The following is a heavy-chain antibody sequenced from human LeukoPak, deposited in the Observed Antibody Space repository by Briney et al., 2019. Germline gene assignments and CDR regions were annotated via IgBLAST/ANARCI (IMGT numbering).Heavy chain of an antibody. J-gene: IGHJ4*02. V-gene: IGHV1-18*01. CDR1: GYTFTSYG. Sequence: ASVTVSFKASGYTFTSYGISWVRQAPGQGLEWMGWISAYNGNTNYAQKLQGRVTMTTDTSTSTAYMELRSLRSDDTAVYYCARGSYYAILTGFRTHRPFDYWGQGTLVTVSS. CDR2: ISAYNGNT. D-gene: IGHD3-9*01. CDR3: ARGSYYAILTGFRTHRPFDY.